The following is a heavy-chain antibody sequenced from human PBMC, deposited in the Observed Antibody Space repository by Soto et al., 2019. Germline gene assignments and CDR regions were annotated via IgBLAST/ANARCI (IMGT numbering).Heavy chain of an antibody. CDR1: GYTFTSYY. J-gene: IGHJ6*02. V-gene: IGHV1-46*01. D-gene: IGHD1-1*01. CDR2: INPSGGST. Sequence: GASVKVSCKASGYTFTSYYMHWVRQAPGQGLEWMGIINPSGGSTSYAQKFQGRVTMTRDTSTSTVYMELSSLRSEDTAVYYCARDIQKGVHHNYYYYGMDVWGQGTTVTVS. CDR3: ARDIQKGVHHNYYYYGMDV.